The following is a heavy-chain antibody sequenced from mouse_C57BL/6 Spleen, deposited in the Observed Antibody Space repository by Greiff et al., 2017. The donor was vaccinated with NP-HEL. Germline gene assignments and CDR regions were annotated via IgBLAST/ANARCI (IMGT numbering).Heavy chain of an antibody. CDR3: TRGYSNPHAMDY. J-gene: IGHJ4*01. D-gene: IGHD2-5*01. CDR2: IDPENGDT. Sequence: EVQLQQSGAELVRPGASVKLSCTASGFNIKDDYMHWVKQRPEQGLEWIGWIDPENGDTEYASKFQGKATITADTSSNTAYLQLSSLTSEDTAVYYCTRGYSNPHAMDYGGQGTSVTVSS. CDR1: GFNIKDDY. V-gene: IGHV14-4*01.